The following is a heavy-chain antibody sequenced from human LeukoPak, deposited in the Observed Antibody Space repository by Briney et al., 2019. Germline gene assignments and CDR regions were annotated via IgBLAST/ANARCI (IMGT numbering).Heavy chain of an antibody. Sequence: SETLSLTCTVSGGSISSYYWSWIRQPAGKGLEWIGRIYTSGSTNYNPSLKSRFTMSVDTSKSRFSLKLSSVTAADTAVYYCARVPVNIWENWFDPWGQGTLVTVSS. CDR3: ARVPVNIWENWFDP. CDR1: GGSISSYY. CDR2: IYTSGST. D-gene: IGHD1-26*01. V-gene: IGHV4-4*07. J-gene: IGHJ5*02.